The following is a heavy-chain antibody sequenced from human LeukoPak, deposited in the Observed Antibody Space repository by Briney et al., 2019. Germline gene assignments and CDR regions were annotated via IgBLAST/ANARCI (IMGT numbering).Heavy chain of an antibody. V-gene: IGHV4-39*01. J-gene: IGHJ4*02. CDR3: ASTSLSFSSSWFVSDS. CDR1: GGSISSTFYY. Sequence: SETLSLTCTVSGGSISSTFYYWGWIRQPPGKALEWIGSIYYSGSTYYNPSLKSRGTISVDTSKNQFSLNLSSVTAADTAVYFCASTSLSFSSSWFVSDSWGQGTLVTVS. D-gene: IGHD6-13*01. CDR2: IYYSGST.